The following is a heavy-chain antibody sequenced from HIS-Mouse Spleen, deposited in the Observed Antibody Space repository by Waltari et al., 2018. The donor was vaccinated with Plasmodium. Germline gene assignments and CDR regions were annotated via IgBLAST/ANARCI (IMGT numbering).Heavy chain of an antibody. Sequence: EVQLVESGGGLVQPGGSLRLSCAASGFTFSSDSMNWVRQAPGKGLEWVSYISSSSSTIYYADSVKGRFTISRDNAKNSLYLQMNSLRAEDTAVYYCARVNSGSYYWFDPWGQGTLVTVSS. CDR1: GFTFSSDS. J-gene: IGHJ5*02. D-gene: IGHD1-26*01. CDR3: ARVNSGSYYWFDP. V-gene: IGHV3-48*01. CDR2: ISSSSSTI.